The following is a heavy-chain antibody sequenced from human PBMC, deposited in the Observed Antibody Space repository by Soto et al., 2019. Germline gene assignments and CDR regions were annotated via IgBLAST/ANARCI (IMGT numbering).Heavy chain of an antibody. Sequence: QLQLQESGPGLVKPSETLSLTCTVSGGSISSSSYYWGWIRQPPGKGLEWIGSIYYSGSTYYNPSLKSRVTISVDTSKNQFSLKLSSVTAADTAVYYCARIITMVRGVIITDAFDNWGQGTMVTVSS. CDR3: ARIITMVRGVIITDAFDN. J-gene: IGHJ3*02. CDR1: GGSISSSSYY. V-gene: IGHV4-39*01. CDR2: IYYSGST. D-gene: IGHD3-10*01.